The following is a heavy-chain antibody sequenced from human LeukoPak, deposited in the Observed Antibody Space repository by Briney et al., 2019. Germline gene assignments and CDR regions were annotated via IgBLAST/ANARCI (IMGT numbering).Heavy chain of an antibody. D-gene: IGHD2-15*01. V-gene: IGHV3-9*01. J-gene: IGHJ4*02. CDR2: ISWNSGSI. Sequence: GGSLRLSCAASGFTFDDYAMHWVRQAPGKGLEWVSGISWNSGSIGYADSVKGRFTISRDNAKNSLYLQMNSLRAEDTALYYCAKEGAAYLDYFDYWGQGTLVSVSS. CDR3: AKEGAAYLDYFDY. CDR1: GFTFDDYA.